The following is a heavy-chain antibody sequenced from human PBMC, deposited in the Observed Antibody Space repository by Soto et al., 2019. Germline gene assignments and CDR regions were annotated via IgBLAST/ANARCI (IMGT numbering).Heavy chain of an antibody. CDR2: IYYRGST. CDR3: ARVIGGYDYYYYYVMDV. Sequence: QVQLQESGPGLVKPSETLSLTCTVSGGSISSYYWSWIRQPPGKGLEWIGYIYYRGSTNYNPSLKSRVTMSVATSKNQFSLKLSSVTAADTAVYYCARVIGGYDYYYYYVMDVWGQGTTVTVSS. J-gene: IGHJ6*02. D-gene: IGHD5-12*01. CDR1: GGSISSYY. V-gene: IGHV4-59*01.